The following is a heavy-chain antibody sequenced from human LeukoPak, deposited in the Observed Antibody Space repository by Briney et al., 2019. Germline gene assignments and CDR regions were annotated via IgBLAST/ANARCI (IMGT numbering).Heavy chain of an antibody. D-gene: IGHD4-17*01. Sequence: PGGSLRLSCAASGLTFSSYSVNWIRQAPGKGLEWISSISSSSSYIYYADSVKGRFTISRDNDKHSLYLQMNGLRAQDTAVYYCGPQNDYERLTYRDYWGQGTLVTVSS. CDR3: GPQNDYERLTYRDY. V-gene: IGHV3-21*01. CDR1: GLTFSSYS. J-gene: IGHJ4*02. CDR2: ISSSSSYI.